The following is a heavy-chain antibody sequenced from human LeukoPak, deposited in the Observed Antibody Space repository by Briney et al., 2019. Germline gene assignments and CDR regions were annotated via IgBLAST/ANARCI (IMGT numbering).Heavy chain of an antibody. CDR2: VSDSGTT. CDR1: GVSITTSTYY. V-gene: IGHV4-61*03. D-gene: IGHD3-22*01. J-gene: IGHJ4*02. CDR3: ARGYYEPFQS. Sequence: SETLSLTCNVSGVSITTSTYYWNWIRQSPGKGLEWIGCVSDSGTTKYNPSLKSRVTISVDTSKNHFSLILMSVTAADTAVYYCARGYYEPFQSWGQGTLVTVSS.